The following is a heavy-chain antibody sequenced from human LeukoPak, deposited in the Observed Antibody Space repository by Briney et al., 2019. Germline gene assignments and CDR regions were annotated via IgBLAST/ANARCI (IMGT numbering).Heavy chain of an antibody. D-gene: IGHD6-19*01. CDR2: ISYDGSNK. V-gene: IGHV3-30*04. J-gene: IGHJ4*02. CDR3: ARGVVEQWLPHFDY. CDR1: GFTFSSYA. Sequence: PGGSLRLSCAASGFTFSSYAMHWVRQAPGKGLEWVAVISYDGSNKYYADSVKGRFTISRDNSKNTLYLQMNSLRAEDTAVYYCARGVVEQWLPHFDYWGQGTLVTVSS.